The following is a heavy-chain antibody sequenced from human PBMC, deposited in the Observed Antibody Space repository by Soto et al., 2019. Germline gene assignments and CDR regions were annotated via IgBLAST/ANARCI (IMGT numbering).Heavy chain of an antibody. CDR1: GYTFSDYD. CDR2: VNPYSGNT. D-gene: IGHD3-16*01. V-gene: IGHV1-8*01. Sequence: QVQLVQSGAEVKKPGASVKVSCKASGYTFSDYDINWVRQAAGQGLEWLGWVNPYSGNTGSAQKFQGRVTMTTDTSITTAYMELSSLKFEDTAVYYCARGRFRRTWFDPWGQGTLVTVSS. J-gene: IGHJ5*02. CDR3: ARGRFRRTWFDP.